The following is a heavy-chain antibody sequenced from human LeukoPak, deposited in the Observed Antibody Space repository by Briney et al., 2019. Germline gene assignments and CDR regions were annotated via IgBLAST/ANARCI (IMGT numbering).Heavy chain of an antibody. J-gene: IGHJ6*02. CDR3: ARGLYCSSSTSCYDYGMDV. V-gene: IGHV1-69*13. Sequence: SVKVSCKTSGGILRSYGLNWVRQAPGQGLEWMGGFIPILGTPKYAQNLQGRVTITADESTSTGYMELSSLRYEDTAVYYCARGLYCSSSTSCYDYGMDVWGQGTTVTVSS. CDR2: FIPILGTP. D-gene: IGHD2-2*01. CDR1: GGILRSYG.